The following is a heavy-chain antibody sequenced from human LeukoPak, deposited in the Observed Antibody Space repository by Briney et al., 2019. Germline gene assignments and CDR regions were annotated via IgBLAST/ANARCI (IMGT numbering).Heavy chain of an antibody. CDR2: ISATGGSK. Sequence: GGSLRLSCAASGFTFSSYAMAWVRQAPGKGLAWVSSISATGGSKSYADSVKAGISISRDNSKNTLYLQMGSLRAEDMAVYYCASTIVGATEIAVWGQGTLVTVSS. CDR1: GFTFSSYA. V-gene: IGHV3-23*01. CDR3: ASTIVGATEIAV. D-gene: IGHD1-26*01. J-gene: IGHJ4*02.